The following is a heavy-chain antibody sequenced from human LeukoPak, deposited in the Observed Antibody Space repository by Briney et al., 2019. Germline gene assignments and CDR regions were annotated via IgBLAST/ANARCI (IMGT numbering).Heavy chain of an antibody. CDR1: GFTFSTYG. CDR3: ARGRLEQLVGSYYYYMDV. CDR2: IKHDGSDK. Sequence: GGSLRLSCVASGFTFSTYGMNWVRQAPGRGLEWVANIKHDGSDKYYVDSVKGRFTISRDNAKNSLYLQMNSLRAEDTAVYYCARGRLEQLVGSYYYYMDVWGKGTTVTVSS. J-gene: IGHJ6*03. V-gene: IGHV3-7*01. D-gene: IGHD6-6*01.